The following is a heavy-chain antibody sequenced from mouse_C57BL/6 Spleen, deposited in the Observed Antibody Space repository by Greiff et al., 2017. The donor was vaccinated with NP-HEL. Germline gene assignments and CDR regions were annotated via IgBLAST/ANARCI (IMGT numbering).Heavy chain of an antibody. D-gene: IGHD2-4*01. CDR3: ARRGYYDYDGAWFAY. J-gene: IGHJ3*01. Sequence: VKLMESGAELARPGASVKLSCKASGYTFTSYGISWVKQRTGQGLEWIGEIYPRSGNTYYNEKFKGKATLTADKSSSTAYMELRSLTSEDSAVYFCARRGYYDYDGAWFAYWGQGTLVTVSA. CDR2: IYPRSGNT. CDR1: GYTFTSYG. V-gene: IGHV1-81*01.